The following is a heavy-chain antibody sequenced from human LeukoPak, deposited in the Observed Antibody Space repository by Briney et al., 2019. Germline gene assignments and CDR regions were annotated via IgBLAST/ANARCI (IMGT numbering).Heavy chain of an antibody. CDR1: GGTFSSYA. CDR2: IIPIFGTA. V-gene: IGHV1-69*05. Sequence: SVKVSCKASGGTFSSYAISWVRQAPGQGLEWMGGIIPIFGTANYAQKFQGRVTITTDESTSTAYMELSSLRSEDTAVYYCARGGYSSGWYRVNWFDPWGQGTLVTVSS. CDR3: ARGGYSSGWYRVNWFDP. D-gene: IGHD6-19*01. J-gene: IGHJ5*02.